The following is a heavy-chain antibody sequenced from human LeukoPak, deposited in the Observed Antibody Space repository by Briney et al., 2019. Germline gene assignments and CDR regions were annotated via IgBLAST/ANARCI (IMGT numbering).Heavy chain of an antibody. J-gene: IGHJ4*02. CDR3: ARVRSGYDSSGYVDY. D-gene: IGHD3-22*01. Sequence: SETLSLTCAVYGGSFSGYYWSWIRQPPGKGLEWIGEINHSGSTNYNPSLKSRVTISVDTSKNQFSLKLSSVTAADTAVYYCARVRSGYDSSGYVDYWGQGTLVTVSS. CDR2: INHSGST. V-gene: IGHV4-34*01. CDR1: GGSFSGYY.